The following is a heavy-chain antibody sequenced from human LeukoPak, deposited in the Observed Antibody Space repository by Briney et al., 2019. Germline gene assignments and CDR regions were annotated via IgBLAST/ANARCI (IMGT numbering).Heavy chain of an antibody. D-gene: IGHD3-10*01. V-gene: IGHV4-28*01. CDR1: GYSTTSSSW. CDR3: ARKENVYYYFDY. J-gene: IGHJ4*02. Sequence: SETLSLTCAVSGYSTTSSSWWGWIRQPPGKGLEWIGYIYHSGTTYYNPSLQSRVTMSVDTSKNQFSLKLGSVTAVDTAVYYCARKENVYYYFDYWGQGTLVTVSS. CDR2: IYHSGTT.